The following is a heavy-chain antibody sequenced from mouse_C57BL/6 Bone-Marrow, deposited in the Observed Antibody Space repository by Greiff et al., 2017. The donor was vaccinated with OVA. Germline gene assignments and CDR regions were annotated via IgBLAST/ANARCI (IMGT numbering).Heavy chain of an antibody. J-gene: IGHJ4*01. D-gene: IGHD1-1*01. CDR2: IYPRSGNT. CDR3: ARYYYGSIPYAMDY. V-gene: IGHV1-81*01. CDR1: GYTFTSYG. Sequence: QVQLQQSGAELARPGASVKLSCKASGYTFTSYGISWVKQRTGQGLEWIGEIYPRSGNTYYNEKFKGKATLTADKSSSTAYMELRSLTSKDSAVYFCARYYYGSIPYAMDYWGQGTSVTVSA.